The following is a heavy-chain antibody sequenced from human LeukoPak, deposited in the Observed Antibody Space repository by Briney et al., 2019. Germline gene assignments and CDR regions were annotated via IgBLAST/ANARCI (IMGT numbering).Heavy chain of an antibody. CDR3: ARVGSYGPYYFDY. V-gene: IGHV1-69*13. Sequence: SVKVSCKASGGTFSSYAISWVRQAPGRGLEWMGGIIPIFGTANYAQKFQGRVTITADESTSTAYMELSSLRSEDTAVYYCARVGSYGPYYFDYWGQGTLVTVSS. J-gene: IGHJ4*02. CDR1: GGTFSSYA. CDR2: IIPIFGTA. D-gene: IGHD5-18*01.